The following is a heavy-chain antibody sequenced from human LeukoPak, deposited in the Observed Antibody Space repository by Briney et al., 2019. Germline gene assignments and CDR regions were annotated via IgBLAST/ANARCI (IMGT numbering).Heavy chain of an antibody. CDR1: GGSISSGGYY. D-gene: IGHD3-9*01. Sequence: PSETLSLTCTVSGGSISSGGYYWSWIRQHPGKGLEWIGSIYYSGSTYYNPSLKSRVTISVDTSKNQFSLKLSSVTAADTAVYYCARRTSYDILTGYYWYFDLWGRGTLVTVSS. J-gene: IGHJ2*01. CDR3: ARRTSYDILTGYYWYFDL. V-gene: IGHV4-39*01. CDR2: IYYSGST.